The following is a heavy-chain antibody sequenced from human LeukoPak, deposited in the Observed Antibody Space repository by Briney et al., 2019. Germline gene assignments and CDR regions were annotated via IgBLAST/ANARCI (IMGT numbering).Heavy chain of an antibody. CDR3: ATLHYYDSSGYYYLDY. J-gene: IGHJ4*02. V-gene: IGHV4-39*01. CDR2: IYYSGST. D-gene: IGHD3-22*01. CDR1: GGSISSSSYY. Sequence: PSETLSLTCTVSGGSISSSSYYWGWIRQPPGKGLEWIGSIYYSGSTYYNPSLKGRVTISVDTSKNQFSLKLSSVTAADTAVYYCATLHYYDSSGYYYLDYWGQGTLVTVSS.